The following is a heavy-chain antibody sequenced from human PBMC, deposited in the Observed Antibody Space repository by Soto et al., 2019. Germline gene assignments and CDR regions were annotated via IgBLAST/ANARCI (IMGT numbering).Heavy chain of an antibody. D-gene: IGHD3-16*01. Sequence: ASVKVSCKASGYTFTNYGFSWVRQAPGQGLEWVGWISGYNGNTNYAQKLQGRVTMTTNTSTSTAYLELRSLRSDDTAVYYCARDRSAAYFIFWGRGTLVTVSS. CDR2: ISGYNGNT. J-gene: IGHJ4*02. V-gene: IGHV1-18*01. CDR3: ARDRSAAYFIF. CDR1: GYTFTNYG.